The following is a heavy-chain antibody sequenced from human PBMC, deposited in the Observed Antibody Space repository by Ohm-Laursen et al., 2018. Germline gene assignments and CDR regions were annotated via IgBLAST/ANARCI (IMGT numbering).Heavy chain of an antibody. Sequence: SLRLSCAASGFTFDDYAMHWVRQAPGKGLEWVSGISWNSGSIGYADSVKGRFTISRDNAKNSLYLHMNSLRAEDTAAYYCARDVLRFGRALHYYGMDVWGQGTTVTVSS. J-gene: IGHJ6*02. CDR1: GFTFDDYA. CDR2: ISWNSGSI. D-gene: IGHD3-16*01. V-gene: IGHV3-9*01. CDR3: ARDVLRFGRALHYYGMDV.